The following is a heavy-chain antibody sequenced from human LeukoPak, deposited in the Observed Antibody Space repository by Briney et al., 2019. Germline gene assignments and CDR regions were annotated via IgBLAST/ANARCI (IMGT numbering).Heavy chain of an antibody. CDR1: GFTFSTYR. CDR2: ISSSSGYL. Sequence: PGGSLRLSCAASGFTFSTYRMNWVRQAPGKGPEWVSSISSSSGYLYYADSVRGRFTISRDNAKGSVLLQMNSLRADDTAVYYCARDERGIDYWGQGTLVTVSS. V-gene: IGHV3-21*01. D-gene: IGHD6-13*01. CDR3: ARDERGIDY. J-gene: IGHJ4*02.